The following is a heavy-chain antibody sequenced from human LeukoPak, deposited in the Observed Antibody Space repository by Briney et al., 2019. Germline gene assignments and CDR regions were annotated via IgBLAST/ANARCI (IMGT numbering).Heavy chain of an antibody. CDR2: ISSSSSYI. J-gene: IGHJ4*02. D-gene: IGHD3-22*01. Sequence: SGGSLRLSCAASGFTFSSYSMNWVRQAPGKGLEWVSSISSSSSYIYCADSVKGRFTISRDNAKNSLYLQMNSLRAEDTAVYYCARDFALYDRQDYWGQGTLVTVSS. V-gene: IGHV3-21*01. CDR3: ARDFALYDRQDY. CDR1: GFTFSSYS.